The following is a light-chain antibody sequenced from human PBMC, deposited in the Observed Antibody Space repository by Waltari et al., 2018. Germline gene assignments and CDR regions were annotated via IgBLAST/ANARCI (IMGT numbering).Light chain of an antibody. V-gene: IGKV1-12*01. CDR3: QQANSFPLT. CDR2: AAA. Sequence: IQMTQSPSSESASVGDRVTITCRASQALSSWLAWYQQKPGKATQLLIYAAANLQSGVPSRFSSSGSGTEFTLTVSSLQPEDFATYYCQQANSFPLTFCGGTKVEIK. J-gene: IGKJ4*01. CDR1: QALSSW.